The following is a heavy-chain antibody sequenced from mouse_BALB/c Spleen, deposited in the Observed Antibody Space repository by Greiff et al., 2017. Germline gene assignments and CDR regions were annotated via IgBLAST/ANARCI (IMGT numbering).Heavy chain of an antibody. CDR2: ISSGSSTI. Sequence: EVKLVESGGGLVQPGGSRKLSCAASGFTFSSFGMHWVRQAPEKGLEWVAYISSGSSTIYYADTVKGRFTISRDNPKNTLFLQMTSLRSEDTAMYYCARSGITTATHYFDYWGQGTTLTVSS. D-gene: IGHD1-2*01. CDR1: GFTFSSFG. J-gene: IGHJ2*01. CDR3: ARSGITTATHYFDY. V-gene: IGHV5-17*02.